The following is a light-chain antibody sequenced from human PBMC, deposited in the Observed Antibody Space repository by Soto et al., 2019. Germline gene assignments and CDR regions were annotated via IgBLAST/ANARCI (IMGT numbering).Light chain of an antibody. V-gene: IGLV2-14*01. Sequence: QSALTQPASVSGSPGQSITISCTGTSSDVGAYNYFSWYQQHPAKIPKLMIYHVSNRPSGVSDRFSGSKSGNTASLTISGLQAEDEADYYCYSYTTSSTYVFGTGTKVTV. CDR2: HVS. CDR1: SSDVGAYNY. J-gene: IGLJ1*01. CDR3: YSYTTSSTYV.